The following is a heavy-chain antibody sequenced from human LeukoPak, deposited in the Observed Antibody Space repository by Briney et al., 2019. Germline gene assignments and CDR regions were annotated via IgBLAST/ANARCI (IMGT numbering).Heavy chain of an antibody. Sequence: ASVKVSCKASGYTFTGYYMHWVRQAPGQGLEWMGWINPNSGGTNYAQKFQGRATMTRDTSISTAYMELSRLRSDDTAVYYCARVEYSGYGDPTAAFDYWGQGTLVTVSS. CDR1: GYTFTGYY. CDR2: INPNSGGT. V-gene: IGHV1-2*02. D-gene: IGHD5-12*01. CDR3: ARVEYSGYGDPTAAFDY. J-gene: IGHJ4*02.